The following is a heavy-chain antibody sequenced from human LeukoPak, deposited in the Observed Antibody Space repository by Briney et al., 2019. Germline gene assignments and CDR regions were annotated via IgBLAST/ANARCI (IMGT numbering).Heavy chain of an antibody. Sequence: GGSLRLSCAAPGFTFSSYSMTWVRQAPGKGLEWVSSISSSSSYIYYADSVKGRFTISRDNAKNSLYLQMNSLRAEDTAVYYCARDRGSDFWSGYYRSFDYWGQGTLVTVSS. CDR2: ISSSSSYI. CDR1: GFTFSSYS. V-gene: IGHV3-21*01. CDR3: ARDRGSDFWSGYYRSFDY. J-gene: IGHJ4*02. D-gene: IGHD3-3*01.